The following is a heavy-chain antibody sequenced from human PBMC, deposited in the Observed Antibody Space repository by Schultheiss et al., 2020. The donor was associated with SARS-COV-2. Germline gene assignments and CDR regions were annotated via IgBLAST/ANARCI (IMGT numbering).Heavy chain of an antibody. D-gene: IGHD4-11*01. CDR1: GGSISSGNYY. CDR2: IYYSGST. Sequence: SQTLSLTCTVSGGSISSGNYYWGWIRQPPGKGLEWIGYIYYSGSTNYNPSLKSRVTISVDTSKNQFSLKLSSVTAADTAVYYCARLYSNYAYYYYGMDVWGQGTTVTVSS. J-gene: IGHJ6*02. V-gene: IGHV4-61*01. CDR3: ARLYSNYAYYYYGMDV.